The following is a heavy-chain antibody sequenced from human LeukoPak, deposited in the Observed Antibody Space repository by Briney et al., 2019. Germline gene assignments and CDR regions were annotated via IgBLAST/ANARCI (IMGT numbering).Heavy chain of an antibody. Sequence: GGSLRLSCAASGFTFSSYGMHWVRQAPGKGLEWVAVIWYDGSNKYYADSVKGRFTISRDNSKNTLYLQMNSLRAEDTAVYYCCGGYSYYYYYMDVWGKGTTVTVSS. D-gene: IGHD3-10*01. CDR2: IWYDGSNK. V-gene: IGHV3-33*01. CDR1: GFTFSSYG. J-gene: IGHJ6*03. CDR3: CGGYSYYYYYMDV.